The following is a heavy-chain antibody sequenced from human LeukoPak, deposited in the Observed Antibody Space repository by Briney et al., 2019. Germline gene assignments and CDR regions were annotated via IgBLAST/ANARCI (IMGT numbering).Heavy chain of an antibody. V-gene: IGHV1-18*01. D-gene: IGHD6-6*01. CDR2: INSYSGNT. CDR3: ARDIAARFDS. J-gene: IGHJ4*02. CDR1: GYPFPSYD. Sequence: GASVKVSCKASGYPFPSYDISWVRQAPGQGLEWMGRINSYSGNTEYVQNLQGRVTMTTDTSTSTTYMELRSLRSDDTAVYYCARDIAARFDSWGQGTLVTVSS.